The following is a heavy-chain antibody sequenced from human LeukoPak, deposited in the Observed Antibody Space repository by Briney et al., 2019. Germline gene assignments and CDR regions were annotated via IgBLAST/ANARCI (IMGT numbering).Heavy chain of an antibody. CDR2: ISSSSSYI. V-gene: IGHV3-21*01. J-gene: IGHJ5*02. CDR3: AKSPPYYYGSGSYNWFDP. Sequence: GGSLRLSCAASGFTFSSYSMNWVRQAPGKGLEWVSSISSSSSYIYYADSVKGRFTISRDNAKSSLYLQMNSLRAEDTAVYYCAKSPPYYYGSGSYNWFDPWGQGTLVTVSS. CDR1: GFTFSSYS. D-gene: IGHD3-10*01.